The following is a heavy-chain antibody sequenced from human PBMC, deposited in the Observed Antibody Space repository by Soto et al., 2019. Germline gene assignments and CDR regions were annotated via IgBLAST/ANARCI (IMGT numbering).Heavy chain of an antibody. CDR3: AKVLTGDLDY. D-gene: IGHD7-27*01. V-gene: IGHV3-30*18. J-gene: IGHJ4*02. CDR2: ISYDENNK. CDR1: GFTFSSYG. Sequence: QVQLVESGGGVVQPGRSLRLSCAASGFTFSSYGMNWVRQAPGKGLEWVAVISYDENNKHYADSVKGRFTISRDNSKNTLYLQMNSLRAEDTAVYYCAKVLTGDLDYWGQGTLVTVSS.